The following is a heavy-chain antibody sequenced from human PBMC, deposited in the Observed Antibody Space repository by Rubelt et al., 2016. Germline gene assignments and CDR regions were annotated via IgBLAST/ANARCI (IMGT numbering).Heavy chain of an antibody. CDR3: ARGVRVLGAADVALDC. D-gene: IGHD3-16*01. CDR2: ISSTITSG. V-gene: IGHV3-48*02. J-gene: IGHJ4*02. CDR1: GFAIPKYG. Sequence: GGSLRLSCAASGFAIPKYGMSWVRPAAGTGLEWVSYISSTITSGYYADSVKGRFPVPKDIAKNSLYLQMNSLRDEDTAVYYCARGVRVLGAADVALDCWGQGTLVTVSS.